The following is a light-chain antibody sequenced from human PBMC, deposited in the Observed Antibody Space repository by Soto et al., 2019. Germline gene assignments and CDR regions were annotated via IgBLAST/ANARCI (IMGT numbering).Light chain of an antibody. Sequence: QSALTQPASVSGSPGQSITISCTGTSSDVGGYNYVSWYQQHPGKAPKLMIYEVSNRPSGVSNRFSGSKSGNTASLTLSGLQTEDEADYYCSSYTSSSPRVFGGGTKLTVL. V-gene: IGLV2-14*01. CDR3: SSYTSSSPRV. J-gene: IGLJ3*02. CDR1: SSDVGGYNY. CDR2: EVS.